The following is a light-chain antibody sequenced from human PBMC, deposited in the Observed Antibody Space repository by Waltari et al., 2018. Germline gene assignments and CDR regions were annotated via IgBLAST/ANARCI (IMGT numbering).Light chain of an antibody. CDR2: AAS. J-gene: IGKJ1*01. CDR1: QSISSY. V-gene: IGKV1-39*01. CDR3: QQSYSHTRT. Sequence: DIHMTQSPSSLSTSVGDRVTITCRASQSISSYLNWYQQKPGKAPKLLIYAASSLQSSVPSRFSGSGSGRDFTLIISSLQPEDFATYYCQQSYSHTRTFGQGTKVEIK.